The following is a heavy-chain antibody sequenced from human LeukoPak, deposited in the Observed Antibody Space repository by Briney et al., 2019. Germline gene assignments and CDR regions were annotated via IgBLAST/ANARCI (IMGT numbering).Heavy chain of an antibody. Sequence: SSETLSLTCAVYGGSFSGYYWSWIRQPPGKGLEWIGEINHSGSTNYNPSLKSRVTISVDTSKNQFSLKLSSVTAADTAVYYCAKGETSPFDYWGQGTLVTVSS. D-gene: IGHD1-7*01. CDR3: AKGETSPFDY. V-gene: IGHV4-34*01. CDR1: GGSFSGYY. CDR2: INHSGST. J-gene: IGHJ4*02.